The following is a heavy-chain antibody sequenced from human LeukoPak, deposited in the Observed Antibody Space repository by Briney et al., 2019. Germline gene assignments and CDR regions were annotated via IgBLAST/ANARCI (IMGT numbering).Heavy chain of an antibody. CDR1: GYTFTSYG. V-gene: IGHV1-18*01. CDR3: ARDSLTNSGYDFYYFDY. J-gene: IGHJ4*02. CDR2: ISAYNGNT. D-gene: IGHD5-12*01. Sequence: GASVKVSRKASGYTFTSYGISWVRQAPGQGLEWMGWISAYNGNTNYAQKVQGRVTMTTDTSTSTAYMELRSLRSDDTAVYYCARDSLTNSGYDFYYFDYWGQGTLVTVSS.